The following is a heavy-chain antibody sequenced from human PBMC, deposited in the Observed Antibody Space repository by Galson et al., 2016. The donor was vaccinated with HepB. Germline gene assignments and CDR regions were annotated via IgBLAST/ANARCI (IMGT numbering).Heavy chain of an antibody. CDR1: GYNPATYW. Sequence: QSGAEVKKPGESLKISCKTSGYNPATYWIGWVRQMPGKGLEWMGAIYPLDPDPRYSPSFEGQVTISADQSIRTAYLQWSSLQASDTAMYYCARLAVDTDSLVFDYWGPGSVVTVSS. CDR2: IYPLDPDP. CDR3: ARLAVDTDSLVFDY. V-gene: IGHV5-51*01. D-gene: IGHD3-16*01. J-gene: IGHJ4*02.